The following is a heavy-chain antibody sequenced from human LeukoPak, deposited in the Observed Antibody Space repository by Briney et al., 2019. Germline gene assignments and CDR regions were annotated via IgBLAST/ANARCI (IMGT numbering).Heavy chain of an antibody. J-gene: IGHJ6*02. CDR2: IYSGGST. CDR3: ARGFGYSYVSYYYYGMDV. V-gene: IGHV3-53*01. CDR1: GFTVSSNY. D-gene: IGHD5-18*01. Sequence: PGGSLRLSCAASGFTVSSNYMSWVRQAPGKGLEWVSVIYSGGSTYYADSVKGRFTISRDNSKNTLYLQMNSLRAEDTAVYYCARGFGYSYVSYYYYGMDVWGQGTTVTVSS.